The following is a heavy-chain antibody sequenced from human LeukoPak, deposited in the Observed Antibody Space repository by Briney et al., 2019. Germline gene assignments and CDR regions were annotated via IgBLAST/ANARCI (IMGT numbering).Heavy chain of an antibody. Sequence: PGGSLRLSCAASGFTFSNFAMSWVRQAPGKGLEWVSSINFRGGTTYYADSVKGRFTISRDNSKNTLYPQMNSLRAEDAAVYYCARGGDYVWGSYRANWFDPWGQGTLVTVSS. CDR2: INFRGGTT. V-gene: IGHV3-23*01. CDR1: GFTFSNFA. J-gene: IGHJ5*02. D-gene: IGHD3-16*02. CDR3: ARGGDYVWGSYRANWFDP.